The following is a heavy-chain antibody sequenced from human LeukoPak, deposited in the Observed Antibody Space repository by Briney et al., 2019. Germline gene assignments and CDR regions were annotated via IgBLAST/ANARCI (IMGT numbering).Heavy chain of an antibody. CDR2: VYYSGST. J-gene: IGHJ4*02. D-gene: IGHD6-13*01. CDR1: GGSISSSSYY. V-gene: IGHV4-39*01. CDR3: ARRRYSSSWRDS. Sequence: PSETLSLTCTVSGGSISSSSYYWGWIRQPPGKGLEWIGNVYYSGSTYYNPSLKSRVTISVDTSKNQFSLKLTSVTAADTAEYYCARRRYSSSWRDSWGQGTLVTVSS.